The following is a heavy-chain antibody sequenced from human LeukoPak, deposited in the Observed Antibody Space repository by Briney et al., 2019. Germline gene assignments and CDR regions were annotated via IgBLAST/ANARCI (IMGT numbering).Heavy chain of an antibody. CDR2: ISGSGGST. Sequence: GGSLRLSCAASGFTFSSYAMSWVRQAPGKGLEWVSAISGSGGSTYYADSVKGRFTISRDNSKNTLYLQMNSLKTEDTAVYYCTTAPYSSWYYFDYWGQGTLVTVSS. D-gene: IGHD6-13*01. CDR3: TTAPYSSWYYFDY. J-gene: IGHJ4*02. V-gene: IGHV3-23*01. CDR1: GFTFSSYA.